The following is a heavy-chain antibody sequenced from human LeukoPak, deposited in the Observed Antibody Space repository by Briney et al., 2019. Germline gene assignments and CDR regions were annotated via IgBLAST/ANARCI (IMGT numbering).Heavy chain of an antibody. V-gene: IGHV5-51*01. CDR2: IYPGDSDT. D-gene: IGHD4-17*01. Sequence: GASLKISSKGSGYSFTSYWIGWVRQMPGKGLEWMGIIYPGDSDTRYSPSFQGQVTISADKSITTAYLQWSSLKASDTAMYYCARASMTTVTAFDYWGQGTLVTVSS. CDR3: ARASMTTVTAFDY. J-gene: IGHJ4*02. CDR1: GYSFTSYW.